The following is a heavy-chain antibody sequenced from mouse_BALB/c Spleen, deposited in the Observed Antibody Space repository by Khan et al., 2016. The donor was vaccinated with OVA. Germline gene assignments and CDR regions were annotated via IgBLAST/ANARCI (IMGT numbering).Heavy chain of an antibody. CDR2: INPSDGDT. Sequence: QVQLKESGAELVKPGASVKLSCKASGYTITSYYMYWVKQRPGQGLEWIGEINPSDGDTNFNEKFKSKATLTVDKSSSTVYMQLSSLTSEDSAVYYGTRSGYGTFAYWGQGTLVTVSA. D-gene: IGHD2-1*01. CDR3: TRSGYGTFAY. J-gene: IGHJ3*01. V-gene: IGHV1S81*02. CDR1: GYTITSYY.